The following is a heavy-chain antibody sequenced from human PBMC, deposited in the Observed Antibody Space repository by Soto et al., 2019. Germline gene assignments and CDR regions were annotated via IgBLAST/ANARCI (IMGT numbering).Heavy chain of an antibody. CDR3: SKDGGFLEWLDRFAFDI. CDR2: ISGSGGST. D-gene: IGHD3-3*01. CDR1: GFTFSSYA. Sequence: GGSLRLSWAASGFTFSSYAMSWVRQXQGKGLEWVSAISGSGGSTYYADSVKGRFTISRDNSKNTLYLQMNSLRAEDTAVYYFSKDGGFLEWLDRFAFDIWGQGTMVTVSS. V-gene: IGHV3-23*01. J-gene: IGHJ3*02.